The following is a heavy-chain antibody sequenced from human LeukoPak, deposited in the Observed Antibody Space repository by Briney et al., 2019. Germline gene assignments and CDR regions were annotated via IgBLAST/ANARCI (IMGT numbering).Heavy chain of an antibody. CDR1: GFTFSTYA. CDR2: ISGRDGRT. D-gene: IGHD3-22*01. V-gene: IGHV3-23*01. CDR3: AKDDYYDSSGYYGAFDI. Sequence: GGSLRLSCAASGFTFSTYAMSWVRQAPGKGLEWVSNISGRDGRTYYADSVKGRFTISRDNSKNTLYLQMNSLRAEDTAVYYCAKDDYYDSSGYYGAFDIWGQGTMVTVSS. J-gene: IGHJ3*02.